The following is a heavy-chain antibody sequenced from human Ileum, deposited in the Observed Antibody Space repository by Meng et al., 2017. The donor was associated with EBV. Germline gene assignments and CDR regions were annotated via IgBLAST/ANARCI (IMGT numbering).Heavy chain of an antibody. CDR3: ARAHPVVYFFDY. D-gene: IGHD4-23*01. V-gene: IGHV4-30-2*01. CDR2: ILHSVST. J-gene: IGHJ4*02. CDR1: DASISCVGPP. Sequence: QLQRQDSRPAVGKPSHALALDGSGTDASISCVGPPCSWIRQPPGNGLEWIGHILHSVSTYYYPSHKSRITKSVDNSSNQFALKLSSVPGSDTSVYYCARAHPVVYFFDYWGQGTLVTVSS.